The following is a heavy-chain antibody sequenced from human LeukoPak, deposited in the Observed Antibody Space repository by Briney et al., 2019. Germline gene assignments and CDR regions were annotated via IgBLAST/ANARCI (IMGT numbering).Heavy chain of an antibody. CDR1: GGTFSSYA. CDR3: ARSPIASLDYYGMDV. D-gene: IGHD2-21*01. J-gene: IGHJ6*02. V-gene: IGHV1-69*13. Sequence: ASVKVSCKASGGTFSSYAISWVRQAPGQGLEWMGEIIPIFGTANYAQKFQGRVTITADESTSTAYMELSSLRSEDTAVYYCARSPIASLDYYGMDVWGQGTTVTVSS. CDR2: IIPIFGTA.